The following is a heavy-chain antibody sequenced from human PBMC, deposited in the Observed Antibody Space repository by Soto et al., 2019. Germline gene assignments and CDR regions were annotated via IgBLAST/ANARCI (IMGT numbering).Heavy chain of an antibody. CDR2: ISYDGSNK. J-gene: IGHJ4*02. CDR1: GFTFSSYG. Sequence: QVQLVESGGGVVQPGRSLRLSCAASGFTFSSYGMHWVRQAPGKGLEWVAVISYDGSNKYYADSVKGRFTISRDNSKNTLYLQMNSLRAEDTAVYYCAKDLEDIVVVPAAQRGYGSGSYSLDYWGQGTLVTVSS. V-gene: IGHV3-30*18. D-gene: IGHD2-2*01. CDR3: AKDLEDIVVVPAAQRGYGSGSYSLDY.